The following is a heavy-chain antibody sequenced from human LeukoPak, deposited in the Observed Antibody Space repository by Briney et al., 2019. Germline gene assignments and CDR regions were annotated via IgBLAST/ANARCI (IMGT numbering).Heavy chain of an antibody. CDR2: ISAHNGNT. V-gene: IGHV1-18*01. CDR1: AYTFTNYG. Sequence: GASVKVSCKASAYTFTNYGIAWVRQAPGQGLEWMGWISAHNGNTNYAQNLQGRGTMTTDTSTSTAYMELRSLASDDTAVYYCARDGYFDHWGQGTLVTVSS. CDR3: ARDGYFDH. J-gene: IGHJ4*02.